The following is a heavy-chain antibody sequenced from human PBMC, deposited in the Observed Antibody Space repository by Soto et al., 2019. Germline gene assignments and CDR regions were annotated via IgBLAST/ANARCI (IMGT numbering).Heavy chain of an antibody. CDR2: INPSGGST. CDR3: ARSRYCSGGSCYSHKLSLDY. J-gene: IGHJ4*02. CDR1: GYTFTSYY. V-gene: IGHV1-46*01. D-gene: IGHD2-15*01. Sequence: SVKVSCKASGYTFTSYYMHWVRQAPGQGLEWMGIINPSGGSTSYAQKFQGRVTMTRDTSTSTVYMELSSLRSEDTAVYYCARSRYCSGGSCYSHKLSLDYWGQGTLVTVSS.